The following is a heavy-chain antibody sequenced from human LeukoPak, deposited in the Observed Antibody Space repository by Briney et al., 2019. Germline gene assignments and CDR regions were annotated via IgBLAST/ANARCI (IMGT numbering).Heavy chain of an antibody. J-gene: IGHJ4*02. Sequence: SETLSLTCTVSGGSVSSGSYYWSWIRQPPGKGLEWIGEINHSGSTNYNPSLKSRVTISVDTSKNQFSLKLSSVTAADTAVYYCARGPHTGVNYYDSSGYYYWGQGTLVTVSS. V-gene: IGHV4-39*07. CDR2: INHSGST. CDR3: ARGPHTGVNYYDSSGYYY. D-gene: IGHD3-22*01. CDR1: GGSVSSGSYY.